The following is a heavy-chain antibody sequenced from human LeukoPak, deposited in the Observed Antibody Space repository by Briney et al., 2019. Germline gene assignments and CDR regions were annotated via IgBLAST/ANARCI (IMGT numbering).Heavy chain of an antibody. Sequence: SETLSLTCTVSGGSTSSDYWSWIRQSPVKGLEWVGYVYNSGDTGKNPSLKSRVTILLDTSKNQCSLKLTSVSAADTAVYYCARLKLGTYFDLWGRGTLVTVSS. D-gene: IGHD3-16*01. J-gene: IGHJ2*01. CDR1: GGSTSSDY. CDR3: ARLKLGTYFDL. V-gene: IGHV4-59*08. CDR2: VYNSGDT.